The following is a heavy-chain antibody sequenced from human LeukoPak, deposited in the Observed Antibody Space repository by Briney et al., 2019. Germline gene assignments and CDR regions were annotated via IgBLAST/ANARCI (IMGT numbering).Heavy chain of an antibody. CDR3: ARTYCSGGSCHFDY. CDR1: GGSIRSYY. CDR2: IFYSGPT. Sequence: TSETLSLTCTVSGGSIRSYYWSWIRQPPGKGLEWVGYIFYSGPTDSNPSLKSRVTISVDTSKNQFSLKLSSVTAADTAVYYCARTYCSGGSCHFDYWGQGTLVTVSS. V-gene: IGHV4-59*08. D-gene: IGHD2-15*01. J-gene: IGHJ4*02.